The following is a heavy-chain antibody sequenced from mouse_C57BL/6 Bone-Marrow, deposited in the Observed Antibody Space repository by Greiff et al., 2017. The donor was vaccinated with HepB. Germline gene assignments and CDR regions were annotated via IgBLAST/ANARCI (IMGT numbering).Heavy chain of an antibody. CDR3: ALIYYDYDGPMDY. J-gene: IGHJ4*01. CDR2: IWSGGST. D-gene: IGHD2-4*01. Sequence: VKLMESGPGLVQPSQSLSITCTVSGFSFTSYGVHWVRQSPGKGLEWLGVIWSGGSTDYNAAFISRLSISKDNSKSQVFFKMNSLQADDTAIYYCALIYYDYDGPMDYWGQGTSVTVSS. CDR1: GFSFTSYG. V-gene: IGHV2-2*01.